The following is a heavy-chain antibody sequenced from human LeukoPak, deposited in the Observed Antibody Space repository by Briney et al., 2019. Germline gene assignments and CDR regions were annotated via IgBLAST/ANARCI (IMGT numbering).Heavy chain of an antibody. CDR1: GITFSSYA. J-gene: IGHJ4*02. CDR3: AKHGEEMATISPQDY. V-gene: IGHV3-23*01. Sequence: QPGGSLRLSCAASGITFSSYAMSWVRQAPGKGLEWASAISGSGGSTYYADSVKGRFTISRDNSKNTLYLQMNSLRAEDTAVYYCAKHGEEMATISPQDYWGQGTLVTVSS. D-gene: IGHD5-24*01. CDR2: ISGSGGST.